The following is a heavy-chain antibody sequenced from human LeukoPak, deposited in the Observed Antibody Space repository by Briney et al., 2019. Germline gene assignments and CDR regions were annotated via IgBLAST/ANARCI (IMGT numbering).Heavy chain of an antibody. D-gene: IGHD6-13*01. Sequence: PGGSLRLSCAASEFSVGSNYMTWVRQAPGKGQEMGSIIYSGGSTCYADSVQGRFTISRDNSTNTLYMQLSSLRGEDTAVYYCAKGSSRYSSSWNVLGLRRTIDAFDSCGEGRMATVSA. V-gene: IGHV3-66*01. CDR3: AKGSSRYSSSWNVLGLRRTIDAFDS. CDR1: EFSVGSNY. J-gene: IGHJ3*02. CDR2: IYSGGST.